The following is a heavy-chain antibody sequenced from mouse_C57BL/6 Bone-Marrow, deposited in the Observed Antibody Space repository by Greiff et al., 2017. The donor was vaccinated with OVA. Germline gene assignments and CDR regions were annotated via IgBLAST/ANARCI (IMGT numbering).Heavy chain of an antibody. CDR3: ARHSYYDYPYWYFDV. J-gene: IGHJ1*03. CDR2: IWSDGST. V-gene: IGHV2-6-1*01. D-gene: IGHD2-4*01. Sequence: QVHVKQSGPGLVAPSQSLSITCTVSGFSLTSYGVHWVRQPPGKGLEWLVVIWSDGSTTYNSALKSRLSISKDNSKSQVFLKMNSLQTDDTAMYYCARHSYYDYPYWYFDVWGTGTTVTVSS. CDR1: GFSLTSYG.